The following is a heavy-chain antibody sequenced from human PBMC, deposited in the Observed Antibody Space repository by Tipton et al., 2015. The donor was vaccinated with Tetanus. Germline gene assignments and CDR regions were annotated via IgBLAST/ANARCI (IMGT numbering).Heavy chain of an antibody. J-gene: IGHJ3*01. D-gene: IGHD3-16*01. Sequence: TLSLTCTVSGDSLSGYYWNWIRQSPGKGVEWIGWIHDSGSTNYNPSLKSRVTISVDTSKNQFSLKMDSVTAADAALYYCERGEYPFQPFFNLWAQGTKVTVSS. CDR3: ERGEYPFQPFFNL. CDR1: GDSLSGYY. V-gene: IGHV4-59*01. CDR2: IHDSGST.